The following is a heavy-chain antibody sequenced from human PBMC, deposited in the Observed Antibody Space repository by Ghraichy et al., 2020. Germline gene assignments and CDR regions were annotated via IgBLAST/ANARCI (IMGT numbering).Heavy chain of an antibody. D-gene: IGHD6-6*01. Sequence: SETLSLTCTVSGGSIRSDYWSWIRQPPGKGLEWIALIQNSGSTNYNPSLKSRVTISVDTYNNQFSLKLSSVTAADTAVYYCARHPAPYSRWSAFDFWGQGILLTVSS. CDR3: ARHPAPYSRWSAFDF. V-gene: IGHV4-59*08. CDR1: GGSIRSDY. CDR2: IQNSGST. J-gene: IGHJ4*02.